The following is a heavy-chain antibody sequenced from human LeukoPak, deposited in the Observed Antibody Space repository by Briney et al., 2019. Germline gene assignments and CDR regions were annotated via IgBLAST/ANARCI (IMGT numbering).Heavy chain of an antibody. Sequence: GGSLRLSCVASGFTFANYAMSWVRQAPGKGLVWVSRIDFDGSSTSYADSVKGRFTISRDNAKNTLYLQMNSLRAEDTAVYYCARDPGTVSNWFDPWGQGTLVTVSS. V-gene: IGHV3-74*01. J-gene: IGHJ5*02. D-gene: IGHD3/OR15-3a*01. CDR3: ARDPGTVSNWFDP. CDR2: IDFDGSST. CDR1: GFTFANYA.